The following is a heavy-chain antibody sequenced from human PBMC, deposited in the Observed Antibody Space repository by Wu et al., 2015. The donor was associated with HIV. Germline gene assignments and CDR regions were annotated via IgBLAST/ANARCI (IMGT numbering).Heavy chain of an antibody. Sequence: QVQLVQSGAEVKKPGASVKVSCKASGYTFTGYYMHWVRQAPGQGLEWMGWINPNSGGTNYAQKFQGRVTMTRDTSISTAYMELSRLRSDDTAVYYCARAPYYYGSGLTVGPYNWFDPWGQGTLVTVSS. J-gene: IGHJ5*02. CDR2: INPNSGGT. CDR1: GYTFTGYY. V-gene: IGHV1-2*02. CDR3: ARAPYYYGSGLTVGPYNWFDP. D-gene: IGHD3-10*01.